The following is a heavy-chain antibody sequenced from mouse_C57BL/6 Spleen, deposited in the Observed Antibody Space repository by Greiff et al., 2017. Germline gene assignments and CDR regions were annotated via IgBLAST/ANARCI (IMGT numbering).Heavy chain of an antibody. CDR2: IDPSDSET. J-gene: IGHJ4*01. V-gene: IGHV1-52*01. CDR3: ARGSNYDWDAMDY. Sequence: QVQLKQPGAELVRPGSSVKLSCKASGYTFTSYWMHWVKQRPIQGLEWIGNIDPSDSETHYNQKFKDKATLTVDKSSSTAYMQLSSLTSEDSAVYYCARGSNYDWDAMDYWGQGTSVTVSS. D-gene: IGHD2-5*01. CDR1: GYTFTSYW.